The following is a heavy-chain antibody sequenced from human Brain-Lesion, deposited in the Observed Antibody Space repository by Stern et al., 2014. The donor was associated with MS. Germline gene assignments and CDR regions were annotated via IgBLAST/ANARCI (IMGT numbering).Heavy chain of an antibody. D-gene: IGHD2-15*01. Sequence: QLVESGPGLVKPSETLSLTCTVAGGSVSSTSYAWAWIRQPPGKGLEWIGTIYYSGNTYYRPSLKSRLTISLDTSKNQFSRQLGSVTAADTAVYYCAGEEDIRYCSGGSCTGNWFDPWGQGTLVTVSS. V-gene: IGHV4-39*01. CDR3: AGEEDIRYCSGGSCTGNWFDP. CDR2: IYYSGNT. J-gene: IGHJ5*02. CDR1: GGSVSSTSYA.